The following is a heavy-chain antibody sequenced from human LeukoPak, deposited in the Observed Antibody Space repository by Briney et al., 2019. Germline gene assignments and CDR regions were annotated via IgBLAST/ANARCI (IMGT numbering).Heavy chain of an antibody. V-gene: IGHV4-39*01. D-gene: IGHD3-3*01. CDR2: IYHSGST. J-gene: IGHJ6*03. Sequence: TSETLSLTCTVSGGSISSSSYYWGWIRQPPGKGLEWIGSIYHSGSTYYNPSLKSRVTISVDTSKNQFSLKLSSVTAADTAVYYCARHVYDFWSGHYYYYMDVWGKGTTVTVSS. CDR3: ARHVYDFWSGHYYYYMDV. CDR1: GGSISSSSYY.